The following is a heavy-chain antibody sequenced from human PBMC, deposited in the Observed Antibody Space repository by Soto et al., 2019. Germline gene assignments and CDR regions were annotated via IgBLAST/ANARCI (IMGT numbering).Heavy chain of an antibody. CDR1: GGSITSGGYC. D-gene: IGHD3-10*01. J-gene: IGHJ4*02. V-gene: IGHV4-31*03. Sequence: QVQLQESGPGLVKPSQTLSLTCTVSGGSITSGGYCWTWIRQHPVKGLEWMGHIYYSGSTSYNPSLKSRVTISIDTSKKQSSLKLTSVTAAETAVYYCARDGDYFGSGSPPLLSTWGQGTLVTVSS. CDR2: IYYSGST. CDR3: ARDGDYFGSGSPPLLST.